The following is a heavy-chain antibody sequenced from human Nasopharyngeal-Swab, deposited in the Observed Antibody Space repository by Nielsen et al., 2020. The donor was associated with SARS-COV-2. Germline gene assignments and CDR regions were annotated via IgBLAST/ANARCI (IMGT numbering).Heavy chain of an antibody. V-gene: IGHV4-4*02. CDR2: VSHSGST. J-gene: IGHJ6*03. Sequence: SETLSLTCAVSGGSVSSNVWWSWVRQSPGKGLEWIGEVSHSGSTNYNPSLQSRVTLSMDKSRRQFSLRLTSVSAADTAVYFCARGHLVVVPSPILGLGPFFYSFYLDVGGKGTTVIVSS. D-gene: IGHD2-2*02. CDR3: ARGHLVVVPSPILGLGPFFYSFYLDV. CDR1: GGSVSSNVW.